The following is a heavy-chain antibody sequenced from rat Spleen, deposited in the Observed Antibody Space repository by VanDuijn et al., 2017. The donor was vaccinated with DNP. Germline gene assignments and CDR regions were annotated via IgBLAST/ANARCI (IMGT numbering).Heavy chain of an antibody. J-gene: IGHJ2*01. CDR2: ISYDGSDT. V-gene: IGHV5-7*01. Sequence: EVQLVESGGGPVQPGRSLKLSCVASGFIFSDYNMAWVRQAPKKGLEWIATISYDGSDTYYRDSVKGRFTISRDNAESTLYLQMDSLRSEDTATYYCAREPIAAILFDYWGQGVMVTVSS. CDR3: AREPIAAILFDY. CDR1: GFIFSDYN. D-gene: IGHD1-2*01.